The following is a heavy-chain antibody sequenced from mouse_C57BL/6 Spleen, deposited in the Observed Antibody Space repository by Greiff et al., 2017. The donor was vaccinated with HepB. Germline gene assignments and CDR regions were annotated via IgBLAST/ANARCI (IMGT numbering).Heavy chain of an antibody. D-gene: IGHD1-1*01. CDR1: GYTFTSYD. CDR3: ARPYYYGSSYEDYAMDY. V-gene: IGHV1-85*01. Sequence: VQLQQSGPELVKPGASVKLSCKASGYTFTSYDINWVKQRPGQGLEWIGWIYPRDGSTKYNEKFKGKATLTVDTSSSTAYMELHSLTSEDSAVYFCARPYYYGSSYEDYAMDYWGQGTSVTVSS. J-gene: IGHJ4*01. CDR2: IYPRDGST.